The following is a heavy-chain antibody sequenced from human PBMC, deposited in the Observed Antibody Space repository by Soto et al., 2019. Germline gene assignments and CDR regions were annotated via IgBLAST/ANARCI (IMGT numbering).Heavy chain of an antibody. J-gene: IGHJ5*02. CDR1: GGSISSGGYS. CDR2: IYHSGST. V-gene: IGHV4-30-2*01. Sequence: SETLSLTCVVSGGSISSGGYSWSWIRQPPGKGLEWIGYIYHSGSTYYNPSLKSRVTISVDRSKNQFSPKLSSVTAADTAVYYCVRVPGPWGQGTLVTVSS. CDR3: VRVPGP.